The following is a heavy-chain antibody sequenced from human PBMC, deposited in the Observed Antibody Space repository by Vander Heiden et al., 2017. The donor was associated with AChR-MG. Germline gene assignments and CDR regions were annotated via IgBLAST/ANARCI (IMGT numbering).Heavy chain of an antibody. CDR1: DDSITIGHFY. J-gene: IGHJ3*01. CDR2: IYYTGST. Sequence: QVQLQESGPGLVNSSQTLSLTCTVSDDSITIGHFYWSWIRQPPGKGPEWIGYIYYTGSTNYNPSLKSRVSISLDRSKNQFSLKLSSVTAADTAVYYCARYGASGSGPNWGQGTRGTVSS. V-gene: IGHV4-30-4*01. D-gene: IGHD3-10*01. CDR3: ARYGASGSGPN.